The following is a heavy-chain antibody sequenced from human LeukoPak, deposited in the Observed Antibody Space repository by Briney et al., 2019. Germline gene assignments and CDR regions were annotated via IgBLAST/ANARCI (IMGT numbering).Heavy chain of an antibody. CDR1: GFNFSNYW. V-gene: IGHV3-7*04. CDR2: TKQGESEK. CDR3: ARGGSRGSFGY. J-gene: IGHJ4*02. D-gene: IGHD1-26*01. Sequence: PGGSLRLSCVASGFNFSNYWMTWVRQAPGKGPEWVATTKQGESEKFYVDSVEGRFTVSRDNAKNSLYLQMNSLTPEDTAVYLCARGGSRGSFGYWGQGTLVTVSS.